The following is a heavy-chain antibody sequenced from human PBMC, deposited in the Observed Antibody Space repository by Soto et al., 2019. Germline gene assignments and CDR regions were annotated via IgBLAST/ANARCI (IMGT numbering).Heavy chain of an antibody. V-gene: IGHV3-23*01. Sequence: EVQLLESGGGLVQPGGSLRLSCAASGFTFSSYALSWVRQAPGKGLEWVSTIIDSGTGTYYADSVKGRFTISRDNSMHTLYLQMNNLRAEDTSVYYCARHLSGWFWDGGDGTMGTVSS. CDR1: GFTFSSYA. J-gene: IGHJ3*01. D-gene: IGHD3-10*01. CDR2: IIDSGTGT. CDR3: ARHLSGWFWD.